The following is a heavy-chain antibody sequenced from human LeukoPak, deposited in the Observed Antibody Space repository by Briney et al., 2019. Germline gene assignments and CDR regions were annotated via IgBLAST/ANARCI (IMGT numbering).Heavy chain of an antibody. Sequence: SETLSLTCTVSGASISSYYWSWIRQPPGKGLEWIGYIYYSGSTNYNPSLNSRVTISVDTSKNQFSLKLSSVTAADTAVYYCARVRIAAAGIDYWGQGALVTVSS. V-gene: IGHV4-59*01. CDR1: GASISSYY. D-gene: IGHD6-13*01. CDR2: IYYSGST. J-gene: IGHJ4*02. CDR3: ARVRIAAAGIDY.